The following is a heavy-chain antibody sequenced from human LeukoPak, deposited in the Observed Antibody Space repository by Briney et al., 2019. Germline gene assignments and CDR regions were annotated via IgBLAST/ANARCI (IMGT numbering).Heavy chain of an antibody. V-gene: IGHV3-30*02. D-gene: IGHD3-10*01. CDR3: AKRDHSGSGRGYYYMDV. Sequence: TGGSLRLSWEASGFTFSDYGMHWVRQAPGKGLEWVAFTQSTGSDKYYGDSVKGRFTISRDNSKNTLYLQMNSLRPEDTAVYYCAKRDHSGSGRGYYYMDVWGKGTTVTVSS. CDR1: GFTFSDYG. J-gene: IGHJ6*03. CDR2: TQSTGSDK.